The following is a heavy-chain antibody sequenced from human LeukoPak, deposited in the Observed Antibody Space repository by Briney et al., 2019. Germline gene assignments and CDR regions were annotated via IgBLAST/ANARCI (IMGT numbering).Heavy chain of an antibody. CDR3: ARDKQPGDY. CDR1: GDSISPYY. J-gene: IGHJ4*02. V-gene: IGHV4-59*01. D-gene: IGHD1-1*01. CDR2: IYYSGDT. Sequence: PSETLSLTCTVSGDSISPYYWGWIRQPPGKGLEWIGYIYYSGDTTYNPSLKSRVTMSVGTSKNQFSPKLSSVTAADTAVYYCARDKQPGDYWGQGALVTVSS.